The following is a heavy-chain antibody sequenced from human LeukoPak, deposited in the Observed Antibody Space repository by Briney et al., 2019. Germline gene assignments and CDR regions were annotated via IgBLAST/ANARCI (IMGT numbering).Heavy chain of an antibody. Sequence: GGSLRLSCAASGFTFNTYWMTWVRQAPGEGLEWVANINQDGTKKHCVDSVEGRFTISRDNARNSLYLQMNSLRAEDTAVYYCARDLSNKILTTYYDVFDVWGQGSMVTVSS. CDR2: INQDGTKK. CDR1: GFTFNTYW. V-gene: IGHV3-7*03. D-gene: IGHD3-9*01. CDR3: ARDLSNKILTTYYDVFDV. J-gene: IGHJ3*01.